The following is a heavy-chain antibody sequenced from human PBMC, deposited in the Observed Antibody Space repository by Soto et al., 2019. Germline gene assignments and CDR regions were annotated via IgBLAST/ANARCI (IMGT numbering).Heavy chain of an antibody. J-gene: IGHJ2*01. CDR3: ARAGQKWYFDL. V-gene: IGHV1-2*04. Sequence: QVQLVQSGAEVKKPGASVKVSCQASGYTFTSYYIHWVRQAPGQGLEWMGSINPNSGATYFAQKLQGWVTMSRETSISTAYMESSRLRCDDTAVYYWARAGQKWYFDLWGRGTLVTVSS. CDR1: GYTFTSYY. CDR2: INPNSGAT.